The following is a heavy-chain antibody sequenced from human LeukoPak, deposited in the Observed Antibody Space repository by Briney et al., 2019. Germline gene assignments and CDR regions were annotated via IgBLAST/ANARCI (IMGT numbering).Heavy chain of an antibody. V-gene: IGHV3-21*01. D-gene: IGHD2-21*01. Sequence: GGSLRLSCAASGFTFSSYSMNWVRQAPGKGLEWVSSISSSSSYIYYADSVKGRFTIPRDNAKNSLYLQMNSLRAEDTAVYYCARDGAYCGGDCYPYYFDYWGQGTLVTVSS. CDR1: GFTFSSYS. CDR2: ISSSSSYI. CDR3: ARDGAYCGGDCYPYYFDY. J-gene: IGHJ4*02.